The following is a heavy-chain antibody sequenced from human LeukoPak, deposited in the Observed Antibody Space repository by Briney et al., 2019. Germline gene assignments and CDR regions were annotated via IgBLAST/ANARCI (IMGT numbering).Heavy chain of an antibody. CDR2: INHSGST. CDR3: ASGGFSDY. Sequence: SETLSLTRAVYGGSFSGYYWSWIRQPPGKGLEWIGEINHSGSTNYNPSLKSRVTISVDTSKNQFSLKLSSVTAADTAVYYCASGGFSDYWGQGTLVTVSS. CDR1: GGSFSGYY. J-gene: IGHJ4*02. D-gene: IGHD3-3*01. V-gene: IGHV4-34*01.